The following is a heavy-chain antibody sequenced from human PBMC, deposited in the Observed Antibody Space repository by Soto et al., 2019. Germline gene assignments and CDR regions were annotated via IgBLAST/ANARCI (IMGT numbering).Heavy chain of an antibody. V-gene: IGHV1-46*01. CDR3: AREVGYCSSTSCYSNGMDV. Sequence: QVQLVQSGAEVKKPGASVKVSCKASGYTFTSYYMHWVRQAPGQGLEWMGIINPSGGSTSYAQKCQGRVTMTRDTSTSTVYMELSSLRSEDTAVYYCAREVGYCSSTSCYSNGMDVWGQGTTVTVSS. J-gene: IGHJ6*02. CDR2: INPSGGST. D-gene: IGHD2-2*01. CDR1: GYTFTSYY.